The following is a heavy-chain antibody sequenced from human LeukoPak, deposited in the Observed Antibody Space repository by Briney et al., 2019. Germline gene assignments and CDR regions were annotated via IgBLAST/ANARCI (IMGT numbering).Heavy chain of an antibody. J-gene: IGHJ4*02. Sequence: GGSLRLSCAASGFSFTDAWMSWVRQAPGKGLEWVGHLKSRAAGGTTDYAAPVKARFTISGDDSKNTLYLQMNSLKTEDTAVYYCTTGNYWGQGTLVTVSS. CDR2: LKSRAAGGTT. CDR3: TTGNY. V-gene: IGHV3-15*01. CDR1: GFSFTDAW.